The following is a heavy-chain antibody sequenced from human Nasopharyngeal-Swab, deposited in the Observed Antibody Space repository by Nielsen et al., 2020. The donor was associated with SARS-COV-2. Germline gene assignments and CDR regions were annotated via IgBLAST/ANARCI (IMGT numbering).Heavy chain of an antibody. V-gene: IGHV3-74*01. CDR2: VNQDGSRT. CDR3: VKHQGSSSDQ. J-gene: IGHJ4*02. Sequence: GEPLKTSRVASGMIFSKYWMHWVRQAPRKGLVVVLRVNQDGSRTDYADSVRGRFTISRDNAKNTLYLQMNSLRVEDTAVYYCVKHQGSSSDQWGQGTLVTVSS. CDR1: GMIFSKYW.